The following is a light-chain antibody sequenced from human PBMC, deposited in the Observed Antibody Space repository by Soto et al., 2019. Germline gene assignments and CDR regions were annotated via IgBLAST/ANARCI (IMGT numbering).Light chain of an antibody. J-gene: IGKJ5*01. V-gene: IGKV3-11*01. CDR3: QHRKDWQVT. Sequence: EIVLTQSPVTRSLSPGERATLSCRASQSVSIYLAWYQQKPGQAPGLLIYDASNRATGVPARFSGSGSGTDFTLTISSLEPEDFAVYYCQHRKDWQVTFGQGTRLEIK. CDR1: QSVSIY. CDR2: DAS.